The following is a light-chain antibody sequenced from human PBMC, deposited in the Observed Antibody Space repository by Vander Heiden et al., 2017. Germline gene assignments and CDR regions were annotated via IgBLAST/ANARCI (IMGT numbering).Light chain of an antibody. V-gene: IGKV1-5*03. CDR3: HQYNDYSGGT. Sequence: DIQMPQSPSTLSASVGDRLTITCRASQTIPSYLAWYQQKPGEAPKLLIYKASNLESGVPSRFSDSGSGTEFTLTISSLQPDDFATYYCHQYNDYSGGTFGQGTKVEIK. CDR2: KAS. CDR1: QTIPSY. J-gene: IGKJ2*01.